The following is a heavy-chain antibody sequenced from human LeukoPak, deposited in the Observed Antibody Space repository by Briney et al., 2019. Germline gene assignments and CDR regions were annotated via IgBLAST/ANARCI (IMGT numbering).Heavy chain of an antibody. J-gene: IGHJ4*02. D-gene: IGHD5-12*01. CDR1: VASISSYY. Sequence: SEPLSLTCTVSVASISSYYWIWTRQPPGKGLEWVGFMYYSGSTDYNPSLKSRVTISVDTSKDQFSLKLSSVTAADTAVYYCARDTRSGYDSWGQGTLVTVSS. CDR3: ARDTRSGYDS. V-gene: IGHV4-59*13. CDR2: MYYSGST.